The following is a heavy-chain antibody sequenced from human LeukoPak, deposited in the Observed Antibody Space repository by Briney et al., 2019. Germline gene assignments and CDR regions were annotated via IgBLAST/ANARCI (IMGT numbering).Heavy chain of an antibody. V-gene: IGHV1-2*02. D-gene: IGHD3-10*01. Sequence: GASVKVSCKASEYTFTSYYMHWVRQAPGQGLEWMGWINPKSGGTNYAQKFQGRVTMTRDTSISTAYMDMSSLRSDDTAVYYCARNLWFGESSDAFDMWGQGTMVTVSS. CDR3: ARNLWFGESSDAFDM. CDR2: INPKSGGT. J-gene: IGHJ3*02. CDR1: EYTFTSYY.